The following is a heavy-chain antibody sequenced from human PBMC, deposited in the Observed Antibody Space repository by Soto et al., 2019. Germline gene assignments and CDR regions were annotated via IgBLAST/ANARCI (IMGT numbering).Heavy chain of an antibody. Sequence: SVKVSCKASGDTDTNYVISWVRQAPGQGLEWMGGIFPKFGTTYSAQKLQDRLTITADESTSTVYMQLSSLGLDDTAVYYCEAEMTFGKLSVVWGQGTTVTVSS. CDR2: IFPKFGTT. CDR3: EAEMTFGKLSVV. D-gene: IGHD3-16*02. V-gene: IGHV1-69*13. CDR1: GDTDTNYV. J-gene: IGHJ6*02.